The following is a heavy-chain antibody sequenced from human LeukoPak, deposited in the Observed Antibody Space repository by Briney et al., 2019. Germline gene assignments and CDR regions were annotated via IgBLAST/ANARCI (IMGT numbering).Heavy chain of an antibody. V-gene: IGHV3-21*01. CDR3: ARDRGGNYPYYFDY. CDR2: ISSSSSYI. D-gene: IGHD1-26*01. J-gene: IGHJ4*02. CDR1: GFTFSSYS. Sequence: GGSLRPSFAASGFTFSSYSMNWVRQAPGKGLEWVSFISSSSSYIYYADSVKGRFTISRDNSKNSLYLQMNSLRAEDTAVYYCARDRGGNYPYYFDYWGQGTLVTVSS.